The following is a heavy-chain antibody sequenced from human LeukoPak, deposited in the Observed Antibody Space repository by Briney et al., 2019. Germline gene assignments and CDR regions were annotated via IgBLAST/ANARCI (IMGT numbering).Heavy chain of an antibody. CDR2: IKPDGSEK. CDR3: ARSGIVDAFDI. Sequence: GGSLRLSCAASGFTFSTYWMSWVRQAPGKGLEWVANIKPDGSEKDYVDSVKGRFTISRDNAKNSLYLQMKSLRAEDTAVYYCARSGIVDAFDIRGQGTMVTVSS. CDR1: GFTFSTYW. J-gene: IGHJ3*02. V-gene: IGHV3-7*01. D-gene: IGHD3-10*01.